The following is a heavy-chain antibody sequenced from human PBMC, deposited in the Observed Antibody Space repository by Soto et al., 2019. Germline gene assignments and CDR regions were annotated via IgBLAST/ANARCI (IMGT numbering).Heavy chain of an antibody. V-gene: IGHV3-33*01. Sequence: QVQLVESGGGVVQPGRSLRLSCAASGFTFSSYGMLWVRQAPGKGLEWVAVIWYDGSNKYYADSVKGRFTISRDNSKNTLYLQMDSLRAEDTAVYYCARDGDGYNLDYWGQGTLVTVSS. CDR3: ARDGDGYNLDY. CDR1: GFTFSSYG. D-gene: IGHD5-12*01. J-gene: IGHJ4*02. CDR2: IWYDGSNK.